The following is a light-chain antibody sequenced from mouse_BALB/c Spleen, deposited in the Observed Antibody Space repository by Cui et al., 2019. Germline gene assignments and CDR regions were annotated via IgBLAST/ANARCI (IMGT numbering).Light chain of an antibody. CDR1: SSVSSSY. CDR3: QQWSSNPRLT. CDR2: SIS. V-gene: IGKV4-79*01. Sequence: QIVLTQSPAIISASPGERVTMTCSASSSVSSSYLYWYQQKSGSSPKLWIYSISNLASGVPARFSGSGSGTSYSLTINSMEAEDAATYYCQQWSSNPRLTFGAGTKLELK. J-gene: IGKJ5*01.